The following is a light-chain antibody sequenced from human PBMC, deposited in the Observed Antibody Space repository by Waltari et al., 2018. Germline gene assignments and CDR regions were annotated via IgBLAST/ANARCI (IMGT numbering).Light chain of an antibody. J-gene: IGLJ2*01. CDR1: DLGNKY. CDR2: QDS. CDR3: QTWDTNTGV. V-gene: IGLV3-1*01. Sequence: SYDLIQPPSVSVSPGQTATITCSGDDLGNKYVYWYQQKSGQSHILVIYQDSNRPSGFPERFSGSNSENTATLTIRGTQALDEGDFYCQTWDTNTGVFGGGTKLTVL.